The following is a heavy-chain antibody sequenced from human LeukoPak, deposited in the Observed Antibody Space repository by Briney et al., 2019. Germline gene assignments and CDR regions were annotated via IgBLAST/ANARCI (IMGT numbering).Heavy chain of an antibody. CDR1: GYSFTSYW. CDR3: ARQSDSSGYYSLDY. J-gene: IGHJ4*02. CDR2: IYPGDSDT. D-gene: IGHD3-22*01. V-gene: IGHV5-51*01. Sequence: GESLKISCKGSGYSFTSYWIGWVRQMPGKGLEWMGIIYPGDSDTRYSPSFQGQVTISADKSISTAYLQWSSLKASGTAMCYCARQSDSSGYYSLDYWGQGTLVTVSS.